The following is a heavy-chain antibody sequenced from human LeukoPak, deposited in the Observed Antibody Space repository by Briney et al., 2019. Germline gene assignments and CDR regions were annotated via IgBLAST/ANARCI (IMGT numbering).Heavy chain of an antibody. CDR3: ARDLNDYVWGSYRIC. Sequence: GGSLRLSCAVSGFTVSSNYMSWVRQAPGKGLEWVSVIYSGGSTYYADSVKGRFTISRDNSKNTLYLQMNSLRAEDTAVYYCARDLNDYVWGSYRICWGQGTLVTVSS. D-gene: IGHD3-16*02. V-gene: IGHV3-53*01. J-gene: IGHJ4*02. CDR1: GFTVSSNY. CDR2: IYSGGST.